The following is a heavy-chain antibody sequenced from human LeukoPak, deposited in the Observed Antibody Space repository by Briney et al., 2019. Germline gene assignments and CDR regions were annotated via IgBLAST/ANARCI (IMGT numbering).Heavy chain of an antibody. CDR2: IRYDGSNK. D-gene: IGHD3-22*01. V-gene: IGHV3-30*02. CDR1: GFTFSSYG. Sequence: GGSLRLSCAASGFTFSSYGMHWVRQAPGKGLEWVAFIRYDGSNKYYADSVKGRFTISRDNSKNTLYLQMNSLRAEDTAVYYCAKVPHDSSGYYYYFDYWGQGALVTVSS. J-gene: IGHJ4*02. CDR3: AKVPHDSSGYYYYFDY.